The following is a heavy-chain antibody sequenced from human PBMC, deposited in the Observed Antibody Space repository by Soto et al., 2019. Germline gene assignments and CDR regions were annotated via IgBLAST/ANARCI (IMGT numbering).Heavy chain of an antibody. CDR2: IYFSGTT. CDR1: GDSINSNIHY. J-gene: IGHJ5*02. Sequence: QLHLPQSGPGLVKPSDTLSLTCTVSGDSINSNIHYWTWIRQPPGKGLEWIGTIYFSGTTYHNPSLKSQLRLSVDTSTNQCSLTLNVCTAADTPVYYCVRQGGDGMVRGVIKDWCENWGQAALVTFSS. V-gene: IGHV4-39*01. D-gene: IGHD3-10*01. CDR3: VRQGGDGMVRGVIKDWCEN.